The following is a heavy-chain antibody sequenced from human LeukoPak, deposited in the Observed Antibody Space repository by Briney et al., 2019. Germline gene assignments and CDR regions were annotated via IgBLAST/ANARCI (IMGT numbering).Heavy chain of an antibody. D-gene: IGHD3-22*01. V-gene: IGHV3-30*19. CDR1: GFTFSSYG. Sequence: GGSLRLSCAAAGFTFSSYGMHWVRQAPGKGLEWVAVIWYDGSDKYYADSVKGRFTISRDNSKNTLYLQMNSLRAEDTAVYYCAREMYYYDSSGYYREGGAFDIWGQGTMVTVSS. J-gene: IGHJ3*02. CDR3: AREMYYYDSSGYYREGGAFDI. CDR2: IWYDGSDK.